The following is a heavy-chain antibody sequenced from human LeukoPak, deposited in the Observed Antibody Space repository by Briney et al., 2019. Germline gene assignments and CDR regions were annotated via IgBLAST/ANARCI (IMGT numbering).Heavy chain of an antibody. CDR3: ARQPGGTAAFDI. D-gene: IGHD1-14*01. Sequence: PSETLSLTCGVYGGSFSGHYWSWIRQPPGKGLEWIGESIHSGSTNYNPSLESRVTISLDKPKNQFSLKLSSVTAADTAVYYCARQPGGTAAFDIWAQGTMVTVSS. J-gene: IGHJ3*02. CDR2: SIHSGST. V-gene: IGHV4-34*12. CDR1: GGSFSGHY.